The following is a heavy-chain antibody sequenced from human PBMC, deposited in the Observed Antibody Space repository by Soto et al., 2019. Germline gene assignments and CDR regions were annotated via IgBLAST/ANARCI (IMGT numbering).Heavy chain of an antibody. CDR2: IFSNDEK. J-gene: IGHJ4*02. Sequence: QVTLKESGPVLVKPTETLTLTCTVSGFSLSNARMGVSWIRQPPGKALEWLAHIFSNDEKSYSTSLKSRLTISKDTPKSQVVLTMTNMDPVDTATYFCARSYSYYDILTGYLYYFDYWGQGTLVTVSS. CDR1: GFSLSNARMG. D-gene: IGHD3-9*01. CDR3: ARSYSYYDILTGYLYYFDY. V-gene: IGHV2-26*01.